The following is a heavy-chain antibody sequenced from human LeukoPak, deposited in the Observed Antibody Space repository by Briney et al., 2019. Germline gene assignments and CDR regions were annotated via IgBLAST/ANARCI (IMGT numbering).Heavy chain of an antibody. J-gene: IGHJ3*02. Sequence: SETLSLTCTVSGSSISSYYWSWIRQPPGKGLEWLGCIYYSGSTKYNPSLKSRVTISLDTSKNQLSLKLSSVTAADTAVYYCASDSGSYLDTFDIWGQGAMVTVSS. CDR3: ASDSGSYLDTFDI. CDR2: IYYSGST. D-gene: IGHD1-26*01. V-gene: IGHV4-59*08. CDR1: GSSISSYY.